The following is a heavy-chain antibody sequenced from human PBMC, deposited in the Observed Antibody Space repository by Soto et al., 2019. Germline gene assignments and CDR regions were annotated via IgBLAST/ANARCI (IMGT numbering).Heavy chain of an antibody. D-gene: IGHD3-16*01. CDR2: IWYDGSNK. CDR3: GRELGGTFDD. CDR1: GFTFSSYG. V-gene: IGHV3-33*01. Sequence: QVHLVESGGGVVQPGRSLRLSCAASGFTFSSYGMHWVRQAPGKGLEWVAVIWYDGSNKYYADSVKGRFTISRDNSKNTLYLQMNSLRAADTAVYYGGRELGGTFDDWDQGTLFTVSS. J-gene: IGHJ4*02.